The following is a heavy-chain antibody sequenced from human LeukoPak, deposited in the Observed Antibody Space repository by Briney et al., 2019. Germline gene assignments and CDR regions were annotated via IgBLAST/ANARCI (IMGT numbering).Heavy chain of an antibody. CDR1: EFTFSTYS. V-gene: IGHV3-48*04. CDR2: ISSSSGTI. J-gene: IGHJ4*02. CDR3: AKDLGQQLATYYFDY. D-gene: IGHD6-13*01. Sequence: GGSLRLSCAASEFTFSTYSMNWVRQAPGKGLEWLSYISSSSGTIYYADSVKGRFTISRDNVKNSLHLQMNSLRAGDTAVYYCAKDLGQQLATYYFDYWGQGTLVTVSS.